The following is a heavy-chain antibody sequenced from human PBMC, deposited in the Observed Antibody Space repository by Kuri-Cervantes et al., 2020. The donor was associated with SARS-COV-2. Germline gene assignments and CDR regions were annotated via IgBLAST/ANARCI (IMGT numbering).Heavy chain of an antibody. CDR2: ISYDGKKK. J-gene: IGHJ4*02. V-gene: IGHV3-30*18. CDR1: GFNFSRTD. D-gene: IGHD2-21*01. CDR3: AKDHFGVHDF. Sequence: GGSLRLSCAASGFNFSRTDMHWVRQAPGKGLEWVAVISYDGKKKKCIGSGKGRFTISRDNSQNTVYLRMTNLRSEDTAMYYCAKDHFGVHDFWGQGTLVTFSS.